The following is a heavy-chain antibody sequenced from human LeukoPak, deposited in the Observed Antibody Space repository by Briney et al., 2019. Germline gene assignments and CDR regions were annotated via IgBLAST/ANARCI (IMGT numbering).Heavy chain of an antibody. CDR3: VKDFGSIWSNWFDL. D-gene: IGHD3-3*02. Sequence: GGSLTLSCSASGFTFSTYPMHWVRQGPGKGLEYVSAISGNGVSTYYADSLKGRFIISRDNSKNTLYLQMRSLRTEDTAVYYCVKDFGSIWSNWFDLWGQGTLVTVSS. CDR2: ISGNGVST. CDR1: GFTFSTYP. V-gene: IGHV3-64D*06. J-gene: IGHJ5*02.